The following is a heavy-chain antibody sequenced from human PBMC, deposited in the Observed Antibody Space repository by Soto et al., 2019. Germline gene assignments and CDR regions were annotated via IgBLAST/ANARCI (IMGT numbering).Heavy chain of an antibody. J-gene: IGHJ6*02. CDR1: GGSISSGGYY. D-gene: IGHD5-18*01. Sequence: SETLSLTCTVSGGSISSGGYYWSWIRQHPGKGLEWIGYIYYSGSTNYNPSLKSRVTISVDTSKNQFSLKLSSVTAADTAVYYCASPRIQLRNNYGMDVWGQGTTVTVSS. V-gene: IGHV4-61*08. CDR3: ASPRIQLRNNYGMDV. CDR2: IYYSGST.